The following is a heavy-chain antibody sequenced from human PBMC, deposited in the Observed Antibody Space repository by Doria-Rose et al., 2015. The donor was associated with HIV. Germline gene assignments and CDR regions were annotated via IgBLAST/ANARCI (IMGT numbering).Heavy chain of an antibody. CDR3: ARIKSSRWYHKYYFDF. V-gene: IGHV2-26*01. CDR2: IFSDDER. CDR1: GVSLSSPGMG. J-gene: IGHJ4*02. D-gene: IGHD6-13*01. Sequence: TLKESGPVLVKPTETLTLTCTVSGVSLSSPGMGVSWIRQPPGKALEWPANIFSDDERSYITSLKIRLTITRGTSKSQVVLTMTDMDPVDTATYYCARIKSSRWYHKYYFDFWGQGTLVIVSA.